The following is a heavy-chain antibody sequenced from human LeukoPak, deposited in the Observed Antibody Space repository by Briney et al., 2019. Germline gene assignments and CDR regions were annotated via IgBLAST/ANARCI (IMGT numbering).Heavy chain of an antibody. Sequence: ASVKVSCKASGYTFTGYYMHWVRQAPGQGLEWMGWINPNSGVTDYAQKFQGRVTMTRDTSIGTAYMELSRLRSDDTAVYYCARGFGELLSHFDYWGQGTLVTVSS. V-gene: IGHV1-2*02. CDR3: ARGFGELLSHFDY. CDR2: INPNSGVT. J-gene: IGHJ4*02. D-gene: IGHD3-10*01. CDR1: GYTFTGYY.